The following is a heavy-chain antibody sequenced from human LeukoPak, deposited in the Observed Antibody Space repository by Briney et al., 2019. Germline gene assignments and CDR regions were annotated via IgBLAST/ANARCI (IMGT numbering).Heavy chain of an antibody. CDR3: VRAEFYSVRGYTYGYLDY. Sequence: PGGSLRLSCAASGFTFNSYDMHWVRQAPGKGLEWVAFIQYDGSNNYYSDSVKGRFTISRDTSKNTLYLQMSSLRAEDTALYYCVRAEFYSVRGYTYGYLDYWGQGSLVTVSS. V-gene: IGHV3-30*02. D-gene: IGHD5-18*01. J-gene: IGHJ4*02. CDR1: GFTFNSYD. CDR2: IQYDGSNN.